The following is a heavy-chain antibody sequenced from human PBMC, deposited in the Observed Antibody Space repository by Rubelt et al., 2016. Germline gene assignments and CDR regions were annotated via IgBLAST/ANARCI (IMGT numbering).Heavy chain of an antibody. V-gene: IGHV3-30*03. D-gene: IGHD3-22*01. J-gene: IGHJ5*02. Sequence: GQLLESGGGLVKPGGSLRLSCVASGVTFSSYGMHWVRQAPGKGMEGVAVISCDGSNEYNAESVKGRLPNSRDNYKKTLQLQMNSLRPEETAAYYCAGNYYDSSGFYPWGQGTLVSVSS. CDR3: AGNYYDSSGFYP. CDR2: ISCDGSNE. CDR1: GVTFSSYG.